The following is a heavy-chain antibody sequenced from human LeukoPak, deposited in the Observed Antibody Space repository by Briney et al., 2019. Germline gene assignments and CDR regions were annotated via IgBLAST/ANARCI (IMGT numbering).Heavy chain of an antibody. CDR1: GGSISSYY. D-gene: IGHD2-15*01. CDR3: ARRAAARFDP. V-gene: IGHV4-59*01. J-gene: IGHJ5*02. Sequence: KPSETLSLTCTVSGGSISSYYWSWIRQPPGKGLEWIGYIYYSGSTNYNPSLKSRVTISVDTSKNQFSLKLSSVTAADTAVCYCARRAAARFDPWGQETLVTVSS. CDR2: IYYSGST.